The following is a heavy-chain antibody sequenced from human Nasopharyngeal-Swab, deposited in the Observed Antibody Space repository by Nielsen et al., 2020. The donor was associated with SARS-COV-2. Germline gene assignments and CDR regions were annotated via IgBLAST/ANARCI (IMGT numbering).Heavy chain of an antibody. J-gene: IGHJ4*02. CDR3: AREGLEQRVFDY. D-gene: IGHD1/OR15-1a*01. CDR2: INWNGGST. V-gene: IGHV3-20*04. Sequence: GESLKISCAASGFTFDDYGMSWVRQAPGKGLEWVSGINWNGGSTGYADSVKGRFTISRDNAKNSLYLQMNSLRAGDTAVYYCAREGLEQRVFDYWGQGTLVTVSS. CDR1: GFTFDDYG.